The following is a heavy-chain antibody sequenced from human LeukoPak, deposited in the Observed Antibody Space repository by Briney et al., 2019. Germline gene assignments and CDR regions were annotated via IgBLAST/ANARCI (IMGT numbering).Heavy chain of an antibody. D-gene: IGHD6-13*01. J-gene: IGHJ5*02. Sequence: SETLSLTCAVYGGSFSGYYWSWIRQPPGKGLEWIGEINHSGSTNYNPSLKSRVTISVDTSKNQFSLKLSSVTAAGTAAYYCALGSSSWWGSSWFDPWGQGTLVTVSS. CDR3: ALGSSSWWGSSWFDP. CDR1: GGSFSGYY. V-gene: IGHV4-34*01. CDR2: INHSGST.